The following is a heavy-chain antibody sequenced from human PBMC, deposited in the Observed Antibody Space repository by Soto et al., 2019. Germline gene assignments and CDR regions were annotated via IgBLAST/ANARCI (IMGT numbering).Heavy chain of an antibody. CDR1: GFTFSSYG. CDR3: ARYHQRGAVFDV. V-gene: IGHV3-30*03. Sequence: PGGSLRLSCAASGFTFSSYGMHWVRQAPGKGLERVAVISYDESNKYYADSVKSRVTISIDNSKNTLYLKMNCLRAEDTAVYYCARYHQRGAVFDVWGQGTMVTVSS. J-gene: IGHJ3*01. D-gene: IGHD3-10*01. CDR2: ISYDESNK.